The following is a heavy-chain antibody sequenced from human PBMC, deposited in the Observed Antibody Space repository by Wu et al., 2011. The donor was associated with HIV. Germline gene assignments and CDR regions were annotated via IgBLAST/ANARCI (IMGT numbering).Heavy chain of an antibody. CDR3: AVGLVVNDAFEI. V-gene: IGHV1-69*14. D-gene: IGHD3-22*01. CDR1: GGTFNTYA. J-gene: IGHJ3*02. CDR2: IIPIFDKP. Sequence: VQLVQSGAEVKKPGSSVKVSCKASGGTFNTYAIGWVRQAPGQGLEWMGGIIPIFDKPNYGQNFQGRITITADRATNTAYVELRSLRSEDTGLYYCAVGLVVNDAFEIWGQGTAVTVSS.